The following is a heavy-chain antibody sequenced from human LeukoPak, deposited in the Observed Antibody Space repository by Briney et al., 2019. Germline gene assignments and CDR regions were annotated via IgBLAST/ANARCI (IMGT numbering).Heavy chain of an antibody. CDR1: GDSVSSDSAA. CDR3: ARHRLTDGLMD. Sequence: SQTLSLTCAISGDSVSSDSAAWNWSRQSPSTDLEWLGRTYYRSKWYNDYAVSVKSRITINPDTSKNQFYLKLSSATAADTAVYYCARHRLTDGLMDWGQGTLVTVSS. D-gene: IGHD3-9*01. J-gene: IGHJ4*02. V-gene: IGHV6-1*01. CDR2: TYYRSKWYN.